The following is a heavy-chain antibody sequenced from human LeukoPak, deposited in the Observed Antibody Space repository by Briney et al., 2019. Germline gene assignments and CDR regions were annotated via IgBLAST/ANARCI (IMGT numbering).Heavy chain of an antibody. J-gene: IGHJ5*02. CDR2: IYYSGST. D-gene: IGHD3-9*01. Sequence: SETLSLTCTVSGGSISSYYRSWIRQPPGEGLEWIGYIYYSGSTNYNPSLRSRVTISVDTSKNQFPLKLSSVTAADTAVYYCARDLGDYDILTGYYPNWFDPWGQGTLVTVSS. V-gene: IGHV4-59*01. CDR1: GGSISSYY. CDR3: ARDLGDYDILTGYYPNWFDP.